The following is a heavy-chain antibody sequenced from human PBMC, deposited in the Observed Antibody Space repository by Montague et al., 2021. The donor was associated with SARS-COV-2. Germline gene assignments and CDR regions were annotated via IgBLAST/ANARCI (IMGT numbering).Heavy chain of an antibody. CDR3: AREGLHNWFDP. CDR1: NGSIHSYY. V-gene: IGHV4-59*01. J-gene: IGHJ5*02. CDR2: IYYRGST. Sequence: SETLSLTCTVSNGSIHSYYWSWVRQPPGKRLEWIGYIYYRGSTNYNPSLESRVTLSIDTSKNQFSLKLRSVTAADTAVYFCAREGLHNWFDPWGQGPLVIVSS.